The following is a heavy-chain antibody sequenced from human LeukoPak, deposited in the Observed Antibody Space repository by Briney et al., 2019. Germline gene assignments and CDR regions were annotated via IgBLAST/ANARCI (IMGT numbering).Heavy chain of an antibody. CDR1: GYTFTSYY. V-gene: IGHV1-46*01. CDR3: ARSRFRIVGANPLDY. J-gene: IGHJ4*02. D-gene: IGHD1-26*01. Sequence: GASVKVSCKASGYTFTSYYMHWVRQAPGQGLEWMGIINPSGGSTSYAQKFQGRVTMTRDTSTSTVYMELSSLRSEDTAVYYCARSRFRIVGANPLDYWGQGTLVTVSS. CDR2: INPSGGST.